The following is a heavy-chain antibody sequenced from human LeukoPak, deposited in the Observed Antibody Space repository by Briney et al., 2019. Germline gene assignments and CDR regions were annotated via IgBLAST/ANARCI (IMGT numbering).Heavy chain of an antibody. J-gene: IGHJ6*03. Sequence: PGGSLRLSCAASGFTFSSYAMSWVRQAPGKGLEWVSAISGSGGSTYYADSVKGRFTISRDNSKNTLYLQMNSLRAEDTAVYYCAKGASGSGSFFDYYYYMDVWGKGTTVTISS. CDR1: GFTFSSYA. CDR3: AKGASGSGSFFDYYYYMDV. V-gene: IGHV3-23*01. CDR2: ISGSGGST. D-gene: IGHD3-10*01.